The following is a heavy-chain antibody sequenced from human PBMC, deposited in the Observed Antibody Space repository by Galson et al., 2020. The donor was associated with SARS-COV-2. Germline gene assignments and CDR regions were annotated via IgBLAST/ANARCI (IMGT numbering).Heavy chain of an antibody. CDR3: ARARVRAAAGRLNYYYYGMDV. CDR2: INPDSGGT. D-gene: IGHD6-13*01. CDR1: GYTFTGYY. Sequence: ASVKVSCKASGYTFTGYYIHWVRQPPGQGLEWMGWINPDSGGTKYAQKFQGRVSMTRDTSISTGYMELSRLRSDDTAVYYCARARVRAAAGRLNYYYYGMDVWGQGTTVTVSS. J-gene: IGHJ6*02. V-gene: IGHV1-2*02.